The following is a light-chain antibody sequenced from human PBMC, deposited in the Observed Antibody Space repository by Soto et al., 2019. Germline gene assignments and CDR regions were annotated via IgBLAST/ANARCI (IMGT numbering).Light chain of an antibody. V-gene: IGLV3-1*01. J-gene: IGLJ2*01. CDR1: GLGDVY. Sequence: SYELTQPPSLSVSPGQTANITCSGDGLGDVYTPWYRQKTGQSPVLVMFQDKRRPSGIPERISGSNSGNTATLTIAETQAVDEADYCCQAWDGTTPVFGGGTKLTVL. CDR2: QDK. CDR3: QAWDGTTPV.